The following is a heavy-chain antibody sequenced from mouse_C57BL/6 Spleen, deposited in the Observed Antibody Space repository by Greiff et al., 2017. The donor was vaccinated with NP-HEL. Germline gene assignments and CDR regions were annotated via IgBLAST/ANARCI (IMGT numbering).Heavy chain of an antibody. D-gene: IGHD1-1*01. V-gene: IGHV1-59*01. Sequence: QVQLQQPGAELVRPGTSVKLSCKASGYTFTSYWMHWVKQRPGQGLEWIGVIDPSDSYTNYNQKFKGKATLTVDTSSSTAYMQLSSLTSEDSAVYYCARRGPTVGADYWGQGTTLTVSS. CDR2: IDPSDSYT. J-gene: IGHJ2*01. CDR3: ARRGPTVGADY. CDR1: GYTFTSYW.